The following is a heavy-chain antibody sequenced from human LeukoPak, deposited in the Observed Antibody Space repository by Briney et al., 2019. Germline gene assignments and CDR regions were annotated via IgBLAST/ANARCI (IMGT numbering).Heavy chain of an antibody. Sequence: SETLSLTCTVSGSSISSYYWSWIRQPPGKGLEWIGYIYYSGSTNYNPSLKSRVTISVDTSKNQFSLKLSSVTAADTAVYYCARAPIAAAGTGYDYWGQGTLVTVSS. CDR2: IYYSGST. V-gene: IGHV4-59*01. CDR1: GSSISSYY. J-gene: IGHJ4*02. D-gene: IGHD6-13*01. CDR3: ARAPIAAAGTGYDY.